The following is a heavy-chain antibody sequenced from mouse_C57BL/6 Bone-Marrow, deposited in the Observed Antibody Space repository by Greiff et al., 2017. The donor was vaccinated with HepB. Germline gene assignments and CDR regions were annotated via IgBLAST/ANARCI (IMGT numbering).Heavy chain of an antibody. CDR2: IDPSDSYT. V-gene: IGHV1-50*01. CDR1: GYTFTSYW. J-gene: IGHJ3*01. CDR3: ARCGAWFAY. Sequence: VQLQQPGAELVQPGASVKLSCKASGYTFTSYWMQWVKQRPGQGLEWIGEIDPSDSYTNYNQKFKGKATLTVDTSSSTAYMQLSSLTSEDSAVDYCARCGAWFAYWGQGTLVTVSA.